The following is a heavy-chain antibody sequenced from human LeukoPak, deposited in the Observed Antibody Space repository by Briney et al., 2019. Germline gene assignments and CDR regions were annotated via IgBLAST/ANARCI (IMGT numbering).Heavy chain of an antibody. J-gene: IGHJ5*02. D-gene: IGHD2-2*01. CDR1: GYTFTSYY. Sequence: GASVKVSCKASGYTFTSYYMHWVRQAPGQGLEWMGIINPSGGSTSYAQKFQGRVTMTRDTSTSTVYMELSSLRSEDTAVYYCARDAAPDIVVVPAAAWFDPWGQGTLVTVSS. V-gene: IGHV1-46*01. CDR2: INPSGGST. CDR3: ARDAAPDIVVVPAAAWFDP.